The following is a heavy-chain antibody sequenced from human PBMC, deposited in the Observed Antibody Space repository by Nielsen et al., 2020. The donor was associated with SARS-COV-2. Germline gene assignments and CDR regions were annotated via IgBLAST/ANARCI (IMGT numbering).Heavy chain of an antibody. CDR3: ARARATIFGLVMSYGMDV. D-gene: IGHD3/OR15-3a*01. CDR1: VYTFTYYY. V-gene: IGHV1-2*06. J-gene: IGHJ6*01. CDR2: INPYRCGT. Sequence: ASVHVSCKSSVYTFTYYYLHWLRQAPGQGLEGMGLINPYRCGTHYAQKFQGTVTIHRDASISTVYMELTSDDTAVYYCARARATIFGLVMSYGMDVWGQGTTVAVSP.